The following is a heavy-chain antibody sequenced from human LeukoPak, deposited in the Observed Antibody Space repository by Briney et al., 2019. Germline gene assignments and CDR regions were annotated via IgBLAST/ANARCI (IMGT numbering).Heavy chain of an antibody. D-gene: IGHD5-18*01. CDR1: GFTFSSYG. Sequence: PGRSLRLSCAASGFTFSSYGMHWVRQAPGKGLEWVAVIWYDGSNKYYADSVKGRFPISRDNSKNTLYLQMNSLRAEDTAVYYCAKDNGGYSYGSDYWGQGTLVTVSS. V-gene: IGHV3-33*06. CDR3: AKDNGGYSYGSDY. J-gene: IGHJ4*02. CDR2: IWYDGSNK.